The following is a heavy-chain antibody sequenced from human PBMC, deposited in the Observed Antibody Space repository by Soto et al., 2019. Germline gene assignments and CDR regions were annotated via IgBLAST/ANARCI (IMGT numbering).Heavy chain of an antibody. Sequence: GGSLRLSCAASGFTFRTYAMSWVRQAPGKGLEWVSAISGSGGSTYYADSVKGRFTISRDNSKNTLYLQMNSLRAGETAVYFCAKQNYDILTGYSYYFEYWGQGTLVTVSS. CDR2: ISGSGGST. J-gene: IGHJ4*02. V-gene: IGHV3-23*01. CDR1: GFTFRTYA. D-gene: IGHD3-9*01. CDR3: AKQNYDILTGYSYYFEY.